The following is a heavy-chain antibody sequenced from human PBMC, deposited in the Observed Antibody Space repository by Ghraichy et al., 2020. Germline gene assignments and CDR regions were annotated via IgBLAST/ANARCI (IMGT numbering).Heavy chain of an antibody. CDR2: ISGSGGST. D-gene: IGHD3-10*01. CDR1: GFTFSSYA. Sequence: GGSLRLSCAASGFTFSSYAMTWVRQAPGKGLEWVSSISGSGGSTYYADSVKGRFIISRDNSKNTLYLQMNSLRAEDTAVYYCAKDPVELITGGSNYFENWGQGSLVTVSS. V-gene: IGHV3-23*01. J-gene: IGHJ4*02. CDR3: AKDPVELITGGSNYFEN.